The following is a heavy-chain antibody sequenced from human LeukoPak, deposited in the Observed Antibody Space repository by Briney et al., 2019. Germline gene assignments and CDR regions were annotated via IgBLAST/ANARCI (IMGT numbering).Heavy chain of an antibody. CDR1: GESHSRFY. V-gene: IGHV4-34*01. Sequence: SETLSLTCAVSGESHSRFYWSWIRQSPGRGLEWIGEINHSGSPNYNPSLKSRVTISLDSSKNQFSLRVPSVTAADTAFYFCASSLTGYSSSWFLAYWGPGTLVTVSS. CDR2: INHSGSP. CDR3: ASSLTGYSSSWFLAY. J-gene: IGHJ4*02. D-gene: IGHD6-13*01.